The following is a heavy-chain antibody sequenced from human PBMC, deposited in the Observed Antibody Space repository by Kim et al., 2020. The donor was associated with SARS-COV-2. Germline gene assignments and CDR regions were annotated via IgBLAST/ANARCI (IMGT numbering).Heavy chain of an antibody. V-gene: IGHV4-34*01. CDR3: ARGATMVRGYYYGMDV. D-gene: IGHD3-10*01. Sequence: SLKSRVTISVDTSKNQFSLKLSSVTAADTAVYYCARGATMVRGYYYGMDVWGQGTTVTVSS. J-gene: IGHJ6*02.